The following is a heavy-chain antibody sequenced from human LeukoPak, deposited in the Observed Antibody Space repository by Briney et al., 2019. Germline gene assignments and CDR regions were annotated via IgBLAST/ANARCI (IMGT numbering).Heavy chain of an antibody. J-gene: IGHJ4*02. CDR2: ITGSGGST. D-gene: IGHD3-10*01. Sequence: GGSLRLSCAASGFTFSSYAMSWVRQAPGKGLEWVSAITGSGGSTYYVDSVKGRFTISRDNSKNTLFLQMNSLRVEDTALYYCAKDLGGPGGSPFGYWGQGTLVTVSS. CDR1: GFTFSSYA. CDR3: AKDLGGPGGSPFGY. V-gene: IGHV3-23*01.